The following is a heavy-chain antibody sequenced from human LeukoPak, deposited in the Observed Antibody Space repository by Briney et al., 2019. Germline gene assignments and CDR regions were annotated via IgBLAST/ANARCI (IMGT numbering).Heavy chain of an antibody. J-gene: IGHJ4*02. CDR2: IYPGDSHT. Sequence: GESLKISCKGPGHSFINYWVAWVRQMPGKGLEWVGIIYPGDSHTRYSPSFQGQVTISADMSIDTAYLQWSSLRASDTAMYYCARIAATWYGGSWGQGTLVFVSS. CDR1: GHSFINYW. D-gene: IGHD2-15*01. CDR3: ARIAATWYGGS. V-gene: IGHV5-51*01.